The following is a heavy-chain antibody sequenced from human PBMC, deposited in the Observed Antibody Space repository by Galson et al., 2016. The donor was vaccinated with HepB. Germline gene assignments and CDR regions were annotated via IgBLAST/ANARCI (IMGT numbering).Heavy chain of an antibody. D-gene: IGHD4/OR15-4a*01. CDR3: ARHTSTRGAFDY. CDR1: GASISGSNW. CDR2: IYHRGTT. V-gene: IGHV4-4*02. J-gene: IGHJ4*02. Sequence: SETLSLTCTVSGASISGSNWWSWVRQSPTKGLEWIGEIYHRGTTNYNPSLKSRITMSVDMSKNQFSLRLNSVTAADTAVYYCARHTSTRGAFDYWGQGRLVTVSS.